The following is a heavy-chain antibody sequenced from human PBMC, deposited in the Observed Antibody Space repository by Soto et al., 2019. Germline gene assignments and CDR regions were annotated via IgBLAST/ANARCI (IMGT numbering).Heavy chain of an antibody. CDR1: GFTFSSYA. J-gene: IGHJ4*02. CDR3: ARDYYKYFDSSGYYRSPAY. CDR2: ISYDGSDK. Sequence: GGSLRLSCAASGFTFSSYAMHWVRQAPGKGLEWVALISYDGSDKDYADSVKGRFTISRDNSRNTLFLQMNSLRAEDTAVYYCARDYYKYFDSSGYYRSPAYWGQGTLVTVSS. D-gene: IGHD3-22*01. V-gene: IGHV3-30-3*01.